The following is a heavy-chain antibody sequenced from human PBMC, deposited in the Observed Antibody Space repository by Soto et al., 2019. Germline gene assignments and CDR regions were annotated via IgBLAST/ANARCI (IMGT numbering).Heavy chain of an antibody. CDR1: GYTFSNYY. CDR2: INPSGGGT. V-gene: IGHV1-46*01. CDR3: ARGPKLTDFGDRGYYGMDV. J-gene: IGHJ6*02. D-gene: IGHD4-17*01. Sequence: QVHLVQSGAEVKKPGASVTFPCKASGYTFSNYYMHWVRQAPGQGLEWVGIINPSGGGTTYAQNFQGRVTMTRDTSTSTVYMELNSLRSEDTAVYYCARGPKLTDFGDRGYYGMDVWGRGTTVTVSS.